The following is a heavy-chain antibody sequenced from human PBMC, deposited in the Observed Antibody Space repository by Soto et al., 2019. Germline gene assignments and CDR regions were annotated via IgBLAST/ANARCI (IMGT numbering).Heavy chain of an antibody. J-gene: IGHJ4*02. CDR3: ARSHLYYDSSGYPDY. CDR1: GFSFSSFG. CDR2: NSYDGSNK. V-gene: IGHV3-30*03. Sequence: PGGSLRLSCAASGFSFSSFGMHWVRQAPGKGLEWVAFNSYDGSNKYYADSVKGRFTISRDNAKNSLYLQMNSLRAEDTAVYYCARSHLYYDSSGYPDYWGQGTLVTVSS. D-gene: IGHD3-22*01.